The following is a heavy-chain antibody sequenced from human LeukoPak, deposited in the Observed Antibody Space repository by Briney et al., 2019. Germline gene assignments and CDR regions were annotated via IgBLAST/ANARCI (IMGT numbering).Heavy chain of an antibody. V-gene: IGHV3-53*01. Sequence: PGGSLTLSCAASGIAVIGNYMSWVRQPPGKGLEWVSFISINTDTLYADSVRGRFTISRDSSKNTLFLQMNSLRDEDSAVYYCAIAQSWDELFDSWGQGTLVTVSS. CDR3: AIAQSWDELFDS. CDR2: ISINTDT. CDR1: GIAVIGNY. J-gene: IGHJ4*02. D-gene: IGHD1-26*01.